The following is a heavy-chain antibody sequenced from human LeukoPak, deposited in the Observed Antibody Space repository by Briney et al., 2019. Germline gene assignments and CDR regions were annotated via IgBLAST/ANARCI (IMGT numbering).Heavy chain of an antibody. CDR3: ARDGGYSPNYYYYYGMDV. CDR2: IHRDEKT. CDR1: GFSVSSCY. D-gene: IGHD5-12*01. V-gene: IGHV3-53*01. J-gene: IGHJ6*02. Sequence: SGGSLRLSCAASGFSVSSCYIYWVRQAPGKGLEWVSFIHRDEKTYYADSVKGRFTISRDNAKNTLYLQMNSLRAEDTAVYYCARDGGYSPNYYYYYGMDVWGQGTTVTVSS.